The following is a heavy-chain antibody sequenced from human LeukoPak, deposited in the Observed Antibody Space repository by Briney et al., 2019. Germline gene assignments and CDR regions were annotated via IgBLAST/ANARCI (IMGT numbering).Heavy chain of an antibody. CDR2: TYYMSKWHN. CDR3: ARGYGYYCDY. Sequence: SQTLSLTCAISGDSASINSAGWDWIRQSPSRGLDWLGRTYYMSKWHNDYAASVESRITIHPHTPENHYSLQLNSLTPEDTAVYYCARGYGYYCDYWGQGTLVTVST. CDR1: GDSASINSAG. J-gene: IGHJ4*02. D-gene: IGHD5-18*01. V-gene: IGHV6-1*01.